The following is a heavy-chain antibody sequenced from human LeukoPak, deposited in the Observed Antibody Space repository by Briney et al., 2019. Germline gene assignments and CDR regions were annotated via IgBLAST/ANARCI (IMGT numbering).Heavy chain of an antibody. D-gene: IGHD2-15*01. V-gene: IGHV1-2*02. CDR2: IADSGAT. Sequence: ASVKASCKASGYAFTAYYMHWVRQAPGQGLEWMGWIADSGATNYVQKFQGRVTMTRDTSISTAYMELSRLRPDDTAVYSCVRDGVAAPEEFDYWGQGTLVTVSS. J-gene: IGHJ4*02. CDR1: GYAFTAYY. CDR3: VRDGVAAPEEFDY.